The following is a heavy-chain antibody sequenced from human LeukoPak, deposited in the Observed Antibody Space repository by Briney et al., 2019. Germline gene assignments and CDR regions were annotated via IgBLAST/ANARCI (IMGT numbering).Heavy chain of an antibody. J-gene: IGHJ4*02. CDR2: LSSRGSAF. CDR3: ARSARLMKGVVEVTALDD. CDR1: RFTFRSYE. Sequence: GGSLRLSCEDSRFTFRSYEMNWVRQAPGKGLEWIAYLSSRGSAFSYADSVKGRFTIARDNAKNSVYLEMNSLRADDTAVYYCARSARLMKGVVEVTALDDWGQGTLVTVSS. V-gene: IGHV3-48*03. D-gene: IGHD3-3*01.